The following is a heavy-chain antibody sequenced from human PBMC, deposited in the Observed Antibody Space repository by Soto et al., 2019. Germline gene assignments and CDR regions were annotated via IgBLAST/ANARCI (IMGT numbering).Heavy chain of an antibody. Sequence: GGSLRLSCTASGFTFGDYAMSWFRQAPGKGLEWVGFIRSKAYGGTTEYAASVKGRFTISRDDSKSIAYLQMNSLKTEDTAVYYCTRGHITIFGVVIPFDYWGQGTLVTVSS. CDR1: GFTFGDYA. CDR3: TRGHITIFGVVIPFDY. D-gene: IGHD3-3*01. CDR2: IRSKAYGGTT. V-gene: IGHV3-49*03. J-gene: IGHJ4*02.